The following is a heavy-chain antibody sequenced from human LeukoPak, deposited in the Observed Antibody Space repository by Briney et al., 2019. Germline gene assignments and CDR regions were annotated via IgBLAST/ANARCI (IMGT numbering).Heavy chain of an antibody. V-gene: IGHV5-51*01. D-gene: IGHD6-19*01. CDR2: IYPGDSDT. Sequence: GASLKISCKGSGYSFTSYWSGRVRQLPGKGLEWVGIIYPGDSDTRYSPSFQGQVTISADKSISTAYLQWSSLKASDTAMYYCARLLPGIAVAGFDYWGQGTLVTVSS. CDR3: ARLLPGIAVAGFDY. CDR1: GYSFTSYW. J-gene: IGHJ4*02.